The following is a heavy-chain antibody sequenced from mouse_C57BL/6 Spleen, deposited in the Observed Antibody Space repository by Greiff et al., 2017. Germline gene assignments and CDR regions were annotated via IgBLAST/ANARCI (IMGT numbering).Heavy chain of an antibody. D-gene: IGHD1-1*01. Sequence: QVQLQQPGAELVMPGASVKLSCKASGYTFTSYWMHWVKQRPGQGLEWIGEIDPSDSYTNYNQKFKGKSTLTVDKSSSTAYMQLSSLTSEDSAVYYCARSEYGSSAWFAYWGQGTLVTVSA. V-gene: IGHV1-69*01. CDR1: GYTFTSYW. CDR3: ARSEYGSSAWFAY. CDR2: IDPSDSYT. J-gene: IGHJ3*01.